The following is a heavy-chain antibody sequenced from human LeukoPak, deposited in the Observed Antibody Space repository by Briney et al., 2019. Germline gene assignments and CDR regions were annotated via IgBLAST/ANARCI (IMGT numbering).Heavy chain of an antibody. Sequence: GASVKVSCEASGDTFTRYGISWVRQAPGQGREWMGWISAYNGNTNYAQKLQGRVTMTTDTSTSTTYMELRSLTSDDTAVYYCARKPAEGLAKYNWFDPWGQGTLVTVSS. J-gene: IGHJ5*02. D-gene: IGHD6-19*01. CDR2: ISAYNGNT. CDR1: GDTFTRYG. CDR3: ARKPAEGLAKYNWFDP. V-gene: IGHV1-18*01.